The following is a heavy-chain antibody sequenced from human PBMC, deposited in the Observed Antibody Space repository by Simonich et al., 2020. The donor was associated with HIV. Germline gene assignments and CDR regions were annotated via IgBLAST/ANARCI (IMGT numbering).Heavy chain of an antibody. CDR1: GASISSYY. V-gene: IGHV4-59*08. J-gene: IGHJ4*02. Sequence: QPQLQESGPRLVKPSETLSLTCTVSGASISSYYWSWVRQPPGKGLEWIGYIYYSWSTNYNPALKSRVTISVDTSKNQFSLKMTSVTAADTALYYCARAHQNILFDNWGLGTLVTVSS. CDR3: ARAHQNILFDN. CDR2: IYYSWST. D-gene: IGHD2-15*01.